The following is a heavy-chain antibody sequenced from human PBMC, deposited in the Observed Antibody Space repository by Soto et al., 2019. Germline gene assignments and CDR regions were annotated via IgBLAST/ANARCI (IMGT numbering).Heavy chain of an antibody. CDR3: ASSDITIIRGVYYYYGMDV. D-gene: IGHD3-10*01. V-gene: IGHV3-7*05. CDR2: IKQDGSEK. Sequence: EVQLVESGGGLVQPGGSLRLSCAASGFTFSSYWMSWVRQAPGKGLEWVANIKQDGSEKYYVDSVKGRFTISRDNAKNSLYLQRNSLRAEDTAVYYCASSDITIIRGVYYYYGMDVWGQGTTVTVSS. J-gene: IGHJ6*02. CDR1: GFTFSSYW.